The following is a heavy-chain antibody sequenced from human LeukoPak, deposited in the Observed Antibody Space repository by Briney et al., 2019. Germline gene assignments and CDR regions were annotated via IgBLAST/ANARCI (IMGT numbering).Heavy chain of an antibody. CDR3: ARAVATIDY. D-gene: IGHD5-24*01. J-gene: IGHJ4*02. V-gene: IGHV1-2*02. CDR2: INPSSGGT. Sequence: ASVKVSCKASGYTFTGYYMHWMRQAPGQGLEWMGWINPSSGGTNYAQKFQGRVTMTRGTSISTAYMEMSRLRSDDTAVYYCARAVATIDYWGQGTLVTVPS. CDR1: GYTFTGYY.